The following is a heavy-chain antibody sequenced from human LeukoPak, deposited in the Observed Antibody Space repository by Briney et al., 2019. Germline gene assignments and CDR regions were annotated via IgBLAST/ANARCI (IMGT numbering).Heavy chain of an antibody. Sequence: GGSLRLSCAASGFTFSSYSMNWVRQAPGKGLEWVSSISSSSSYIYYADSVKGRFTISRDNAKNSLYLQMNSLRAEDTAVYYCARDQTAYYDSSGYPYYYYYGMDVWGQGTTVTVSS. D-gene: IGHD3-22*01. J-gene: IGHJ6*02. V-gene: IGHV3-21*01. CDR1: GFTFSSYS. CDR3: ARDQTAYYDSSGYPYYYYYGMDV. CDR2: ISSSSSYI.